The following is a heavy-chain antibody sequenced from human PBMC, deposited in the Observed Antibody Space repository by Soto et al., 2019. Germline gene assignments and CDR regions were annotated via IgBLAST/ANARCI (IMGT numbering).Heavy chain of an antibody. CDR1: GYSFTSYW. Sequence: PGASLKISCKGSGYSFTSYWIGWVRQMPGKGLEWMGIIYPGDSDTRYSPSVQGQVTISADKSISTAYLQWSSLKASDTAMYYCARSRMIVPLCFPLVYSGEGPLVTV. CDR3: ARSRMIVPLCFPLVY. V-gene: IGHV5-51*01. CDR2: IYPGDSDT. J-gene: IGHJ4*02. D-gene: IGHD3-22*01.